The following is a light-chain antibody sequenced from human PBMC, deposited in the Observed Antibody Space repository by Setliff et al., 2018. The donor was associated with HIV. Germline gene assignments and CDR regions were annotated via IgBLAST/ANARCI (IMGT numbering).Light chain of an antibody. Sequence: QSALTQPPSVSGSPGQSVTISCTGTSSDIGTYNSISWYQQTPGTAPKLIIYEITARPSGVPDRFSGSKSGNTASLTISGLQVEDEADYFCSSLISSTSYVFGTGTQLTVL. CDR1: SSDIGTYNS. CDR3: SSLISSTSYV. V-gene: IGLV2-18*02. J-gene: IGLJ1*01. CDR2: EIT.